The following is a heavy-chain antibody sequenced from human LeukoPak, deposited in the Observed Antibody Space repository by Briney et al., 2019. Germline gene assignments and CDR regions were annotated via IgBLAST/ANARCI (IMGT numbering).Heavy chain of an antibody. CDR1: GFTFSSYE. Sequence: GGSLRLSCAASGFTFSSYEMNWVRQAPGKGLEWVSYISSSGSTIYYADSVKGRFTISRDNAKNSLYLQMNSLRAEDTAVYYCARDRYSSSWYRYYYYYYGMDVWGQGTTVTVSS. V-gene: IGHV3-48*03. J-gene: IGHJ6*02. CDR3: ARDRYSSSWYRYYYYYYGMDV. CDR2: ISSSGSTI. D-gene: IGHD6-13*01.